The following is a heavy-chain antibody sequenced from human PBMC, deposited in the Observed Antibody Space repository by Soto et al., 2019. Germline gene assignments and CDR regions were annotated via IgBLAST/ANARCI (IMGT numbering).Heavy chain of an antibody. V-gene: IGHV4-4*02. CDR3: ARDRGYDSTQTGAFDY. Sequence: SETLSLTCAVSSGSISSSNWWSWVRQPPGKGLEWIGEIYHSGSTNYNPSLKSRVTISVDKSKNQFSLKLSSVTAADTAVYYCARDRGYDSTQTGAFDYWGQGTLVTVSS. CDR1: SGSISSSNW. CDR2: IYHSGST. D-gene: IGHD5-12*01. J-gene: IGHJ4*02.